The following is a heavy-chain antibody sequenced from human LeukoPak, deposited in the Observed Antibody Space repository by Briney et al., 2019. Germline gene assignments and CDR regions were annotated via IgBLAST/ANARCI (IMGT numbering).Heavy chain of an antibody. J-gene: IGHJ4*02. CDR1: GGSICSGGYY. V-gene: IGHV4-30-2*01. CDR2: IYHSGST. D-gene: IGHD2-2*02. CDR3: ARDGPWNQDPVVPAAISDY. Sequence: PSETLSLTCTVSGGSICSGGYYWSWIRQPPGKGLEWIGYIYHSGSTYYNPSLKSRVTISVDRSKNQFSLKLSSVTAADTAMYYCARDGPWNQDPVVPAAISDYWGQGTLVTVSS.